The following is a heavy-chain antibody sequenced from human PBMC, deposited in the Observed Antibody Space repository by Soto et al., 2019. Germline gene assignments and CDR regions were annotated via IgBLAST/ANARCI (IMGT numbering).Heavy chain of an antibody. CDR3: ATPKITRAVPAAYAFDI. J-gene: IGHJ3*02. CDR1: GYTLTELS. Sequence: ASVKVSCKVSGYTLTELSMHWVRQAPGKGLEWMGGFDPEDGETIYAQKFQGRVTMTEDTSTDTAYMELSSLRSEDTAVYYCATPKITRAVPAAYAFDIWGQGTMVTVS. V-gene: IGHV1-24*01. D-gene: IGHD2-2*01. CDR2: FDPEDGET.